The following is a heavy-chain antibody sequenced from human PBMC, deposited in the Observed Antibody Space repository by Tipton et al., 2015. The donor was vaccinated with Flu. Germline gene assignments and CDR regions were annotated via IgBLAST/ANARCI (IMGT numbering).Heavy chain of an antibody. Sequence: SLRLSCAASGFTFSSYRMSWVRQAPGKGLEWVANIKQDGSEKYYADSVKGRFTISRDNAKNSLYLQMNSLRAEDTALYYCAKDPNYDSSGTYDYWGQGTLVTVSS. J-gene: IGHJ4*02. D-gene: IGHD3-22*01. CDR2: IKQDGSEK. CDR3: AKDPNYDSSGTYDY. V-gene: IGHV3-7*03. CDR1: GFTFSSYR.